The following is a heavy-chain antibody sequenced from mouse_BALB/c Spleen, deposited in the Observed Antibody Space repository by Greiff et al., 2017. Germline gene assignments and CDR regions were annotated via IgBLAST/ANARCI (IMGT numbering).Heavy chain of an antibody. CDR3: ARREITTVGPYAMDY. Sequence: EVQVVESGGGLVQPGGSRKLSCAASGFTFSSFGMHWVRQAPEKGLEWVAYISSGSSTIYYADTVKGRFTISRDNPKNTLFLQMTSLRSEDTAMYYCARREITTVGPYAMDYWGQGTSVTVSS. V-gene: IGHV5-17*02. CDR1: GFTFSSFG. D-gene: IGHD1-1*01. J-gene: IGHJ4*01. CDR2: ISSGSSTI.